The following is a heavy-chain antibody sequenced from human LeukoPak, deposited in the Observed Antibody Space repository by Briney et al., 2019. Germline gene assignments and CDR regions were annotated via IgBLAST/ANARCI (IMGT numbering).Heavy chain of an antibody. J-gene: IGHJ6*03. CDR1: GGTFSSYA. V-gene: IGHV1-18*01. D-gene: IGHD5-12*01. Sequence: GASVKVSCKASGGTFSSYAISWVRQAPGQGLEWMGWISAYNGNTNYAQKLQGRVTMTTDTSTSTAYMELRSLRSDDTAVYYCARYSGYDISNYYMDVWGKGTTVTVSS. CDR3: ARYSGYDISNYYMDV. CDR2: ISAYNGNT.